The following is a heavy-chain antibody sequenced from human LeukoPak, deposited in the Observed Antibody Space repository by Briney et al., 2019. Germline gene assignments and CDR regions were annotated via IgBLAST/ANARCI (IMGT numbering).Heavy chain of an antibody. CDR3: AKAGHIVVVTAILYYFDS. Sequence: GGSLRLSCVASGFTLSNYAMSWVRQAPGKGLEWVSAIIGSGRSGGSTYYADSVKGRFTIFRDNSKNTLYLQMNSLRAEDTAVYYCAKAGHIVVVTAILYYFDSWGQGTLLTVSS. V-gene: IGHV3-23*01. CDR1: GFTLSNYA. D-gene: IGHD2-21*02. J-gene: IGHJ4*02. CDR2: IIGSGRSGGST.